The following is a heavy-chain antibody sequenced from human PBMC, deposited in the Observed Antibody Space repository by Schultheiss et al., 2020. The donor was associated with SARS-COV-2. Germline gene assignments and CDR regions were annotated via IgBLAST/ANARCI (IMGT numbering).Heavy chain of an antibody. CDR3: AKWGYSSGYYTYYYGLDV. V-gene: IGHV3-30*18. D-gene: IGHD3-22*01. CDR1: GFTFSNSD. Sequence: GGSLRLSCAASGFTFSNSDMNWVHQAPGRGLEWVAVIGNDGNAMYYGDSLKGRFTISRDNSKNTLYLQMDSLRADDTAVYFCAKWGYSSGYYTYYYGLDVWGQGTTVTVSS. J-gene: IGHJ6*02. CDR2: IGNDGNAM.